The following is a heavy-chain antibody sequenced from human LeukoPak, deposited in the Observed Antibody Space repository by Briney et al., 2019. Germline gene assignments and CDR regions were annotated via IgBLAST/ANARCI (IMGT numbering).Heavy chain of an antibody. CDR2: ISYDGSNK. CDR1: GFTFSDYG. CDR3: AKGAYYYDSSGQYYFDY. J-gene: IGHJ4*02. V-gene: IGHV3-30*18. Sequence: GRSLRLSCTASGFTFSDYGMHWVRQAPGKGLEWVTFISYDGSNKYYVDSVKGRFTISRDNPKNTLYLQMNSLRAEDTAVYYCAKGAYYYDSSGQYYFDYWGQGTLVTVSS. D-gene: IGHD3-22*01.